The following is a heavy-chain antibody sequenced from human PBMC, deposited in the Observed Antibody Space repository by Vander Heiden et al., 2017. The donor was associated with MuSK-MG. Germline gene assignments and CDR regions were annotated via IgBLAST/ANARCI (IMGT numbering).Heavy chain of an antibody. Sequence: QVQLVQSGAEVKKPGASVKVACKASGYTFTGYYMHWVRQAPGQGLEWMGWINPNSGGTNYAQKFQGWVTMTRDTSISTAYMELSRLRSDDTAVYYCARGGSTSRDYYYYMDVWGKGTTVTVSS. CDR1: GYTFTGYY. V-gene: IGHV1-2*04. D-gene: IGHD2-2*01. CDR3: ARGGSTSRDYYYYMDV. J-gene: IGHJ6*03. CDR2: INPNSGGT.